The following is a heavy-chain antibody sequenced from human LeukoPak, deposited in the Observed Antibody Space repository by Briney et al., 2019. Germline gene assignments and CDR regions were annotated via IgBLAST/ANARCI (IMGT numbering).Heavy chain of an antibody. J-gene: IGHJ4*02. V-gene: IGHV4-4*02. CDR2: IYHSGST. CDR3: ARGGGYDRIDY. CDR1: GGSISSSYW. D-gene: IGHD5-12*01. Sequence: PSETLSLTCGVSGGSISSSYWWSWVRQPPGKGLEWIGEIYHSGSTNYNPSLKSRVTISMDKSKNQFSLNLSSVTAADTAVYYCARGGGYDRIDYWGQGTLVTVSS.